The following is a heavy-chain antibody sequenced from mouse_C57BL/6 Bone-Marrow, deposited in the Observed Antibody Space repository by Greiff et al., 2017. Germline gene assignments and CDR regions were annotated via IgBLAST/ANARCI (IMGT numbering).Heavy chain of an antibody. Sequence: VHVKQSGTVLARPGASVKMSCKTSGYTFTSYWMHWVKQRPGQGLEWIGAIYPGTSDTSYNQKFKGKAKLTAVTAASTAYMELSSLTNEDSAVYYCTGPIYYGNFPFAYWGQGTLVTVSA. J-gene: IGHJ3*01. D-gene: IGHD2-1*01. CDR2: IYPGTSDT. V-gene: IGHV1-5*01. CDR1: GYTFTSYW. CDR3: TGPIYYGNFPFAY.